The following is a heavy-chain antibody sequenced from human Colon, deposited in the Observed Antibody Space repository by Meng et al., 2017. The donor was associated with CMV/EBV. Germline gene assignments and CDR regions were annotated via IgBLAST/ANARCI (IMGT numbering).Heavy chain of an antibody. CDR1: GYTFTGYN. V-gene: IGHV1-2*02. CDR2: INPHTGGT. CDR3: TREGFDY. Sequence: QVLLVQSGAAVKKPGASMKVSCTASGYTFTGYNIHWVRQAPGQGLEWMGWINPHTGGTNYAQNFQGRVTVTRDTSISTVYMEVNSLTSDDTAVYYCTREGFDYWGQGALVTVSS. J-gene: IGHJ4*02.